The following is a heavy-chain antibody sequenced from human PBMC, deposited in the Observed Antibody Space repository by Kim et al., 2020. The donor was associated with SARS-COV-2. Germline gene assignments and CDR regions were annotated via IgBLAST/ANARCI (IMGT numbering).Heavy chain of an antibody. CDR3: ARRAAAGTFASLDY. J-gene: IGHJ4*02. D-gene: IGHD6-13*01. V-gene: IGHV5-51*01. Sequence: SPSFQGQVTISADKSISTAYLQWSSLKASDTAMYYCARRAAAGTFASLDYWGQGTLVTVSS.